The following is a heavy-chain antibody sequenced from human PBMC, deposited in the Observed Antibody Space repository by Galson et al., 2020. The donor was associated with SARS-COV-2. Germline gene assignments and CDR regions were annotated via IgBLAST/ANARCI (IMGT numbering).Heavy chain of an antibody. Sequence: GESLKISCAASGFTFSSHAMHWVRQAPGKGLEWVAQIFFDGSDKYYGDSVKGRFTISSDSSKNTVYLQMNNLRADDTAVYYCARDGQTSSGWAFDYWGQGTLGTVAS. D-gene: IGHD6-19*01. CDR2: IFFDGSDK. CDR3: ARDGQTSSGWAFDY. CDR1: GFTFSSHA. V-gene: IGHV3-33*01. J-gene: IGHJ4*02.